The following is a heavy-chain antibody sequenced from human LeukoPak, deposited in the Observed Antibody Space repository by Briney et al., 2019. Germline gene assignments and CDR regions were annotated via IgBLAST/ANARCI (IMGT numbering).Heavy chain of an antibody. J-gene: IGHJ4*02. CDR3: ARHSSGYYHYDY. Sequence: GGSLRLSCAASGFTFSSYWMHWVRQAPGKGLVWVSRINSDGRSTSYADSVKGRFTISRDNSKNTLHLQMDSLRAEDTAVYYCARHSSGYYHYDYWGPGTPVTVAS. CDR2: INSDGRST. V-gene: IGHV3-74*01. CDR1: GFTFSSYW. D-gene: IGHD3-22*01.